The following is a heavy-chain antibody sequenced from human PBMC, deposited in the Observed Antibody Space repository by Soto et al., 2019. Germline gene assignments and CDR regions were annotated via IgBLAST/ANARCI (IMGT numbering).Heavy chain of an antibody. CDR2: IVVGSGNT. Sequence: SVKVSCKASGFTFTSSAVQWVRQARGQRLEWIGWIVVGSGNTNYAQKFQERVTITRDMSTSTAYMELSSLRSEDTAVYYCAAGNYDFWSGRIYGMHVWGQGTTVTVSS. CDR3: AAGNYDFWSGRIYGMHV. CDR1: GFTFTSSA. J-gene: IGHJ6*02. D-gene: IGHD3-3*01. V-gene: IGHV1-58*01.